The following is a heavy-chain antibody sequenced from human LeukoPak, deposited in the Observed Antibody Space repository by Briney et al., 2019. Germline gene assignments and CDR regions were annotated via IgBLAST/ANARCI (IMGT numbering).Heavy chain of an antibody. CDR2: INPNSGDT. J-gene: IGHJ4*02. CDR1: GYTFTGYY. D-gene: IGHD6-19*01. Sequence: ASVKVSCKASGYTFTGYYIHWVRQAPGQGLEWMGWINPNSGDTNYAQKFQGRVTMTRDTSISTAYMELSRLRSDDTAVYYCARDGYSSYLDYWGQGTLVTVSS. V-gene: IGHV1-2*02. CDR3: ARDGYSSYLDY.